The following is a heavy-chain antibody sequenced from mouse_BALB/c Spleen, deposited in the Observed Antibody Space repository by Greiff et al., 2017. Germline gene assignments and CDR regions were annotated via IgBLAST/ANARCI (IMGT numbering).Heavy chain of an antibody. V-gene: IGHV7-3*02. Sequence: EVQVVESGGGLVQPGGSLRLSCATSGFTFTDYYMSWVRQPPGKALEWLGFIRNKANGYTTEYSASVKGRFTISRDNSQSILYLQMNTLRAEDSATYYCARDTIQDYWGQGTTLTVSS. CDR3: ARDTIQDY. J-gene: IGHJ2*01. CDR2: IRNKANGYTT. CDR1: GFTFTDYY.